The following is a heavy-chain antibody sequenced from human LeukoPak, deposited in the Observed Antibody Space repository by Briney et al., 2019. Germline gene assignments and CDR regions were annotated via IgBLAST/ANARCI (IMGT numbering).Heavy chain of an antibody. Sequence: PSETLSLTCTVSGGSISSYHWSWVRQPAGKGLEWIGRIYNSGSTSYNPSLKSRVTMSVDTSKNQFSLRLTSVTAADTAVYYCARDGPGGVFYYGMDVWGQGTTVTVSS. CDR3: ARDGPGGVFYYGMDV. CDR1: GGSISSYH. V-gene: IGHV4-4*07. D-gene: IGHD3-16*01. CDR2: IYNSGST. J-gene: IGHJ6*02.